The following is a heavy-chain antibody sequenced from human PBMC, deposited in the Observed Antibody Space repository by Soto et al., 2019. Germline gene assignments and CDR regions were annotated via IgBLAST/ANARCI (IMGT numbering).Heavy chain of an antibody. CDR2: IKSKTDGGTT. CDR1: GFTFSNAW. Sequence: PGGSLRLSCAASGFTFSNAWMSWVRQAPGKGLEWVGRIKSKTDGGTTDYAAPVKGRFTISRDDSKNTLYLQMNSLKTEDTAVYYCTTRLHFWSGTKDYWGQGTLVTVSS. J-gene: IGHJ4*02. CDR3: TTRLHFWSGTKDY. V-gene: IGHV3-15*01. D-gene: IGHD3-3*02.